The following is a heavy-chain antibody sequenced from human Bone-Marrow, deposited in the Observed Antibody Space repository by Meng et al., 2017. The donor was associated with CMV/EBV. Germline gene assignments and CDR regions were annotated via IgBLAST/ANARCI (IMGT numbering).Heavy chain of an antibody. CDR3: ARALYCSSTSCPDY. D-gene: IGHD2-2*01. V-gene: IGHV4-59*01. J-gene: IGHJ4*02. CDR1: GGSISSYY. Sequence: GSLRLSCTVSGGSISSYYWSWIRQPPGKGLEWIGYIYYSGSTNYNPSLKSRVTISVDTSKNQFSLKLSSVTAADTAVYYCARALYCSSTSCPDYWGQGTLVTVSS. CDR2: IYYSGST.